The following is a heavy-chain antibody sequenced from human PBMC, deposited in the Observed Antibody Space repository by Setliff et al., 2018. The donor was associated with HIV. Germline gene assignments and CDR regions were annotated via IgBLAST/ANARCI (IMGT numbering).Heavy chain of an antibody. J-gene: IGHJ4*02. D-gene: IGHD3-10*01. CDR3: ARGVIRGVISQGGLDY. CDR2: INAANGKT. V-gene: IGHV1-3*01. Sequence: ASVKVSCKASGYTFTGYAVHWVRQAPGQRPEWMGWINAANGKTRYPQRFEARVTITMDTGASTAYMELNSLRSEDSAVYYCARGVIRGVISQGGLDYWGPGTLVTVSS. CDR1: GYTFTGYA.